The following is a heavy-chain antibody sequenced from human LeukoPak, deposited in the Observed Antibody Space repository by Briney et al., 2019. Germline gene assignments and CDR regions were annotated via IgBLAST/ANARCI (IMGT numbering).Heavy chain of an antibody. D-gene: IGHD3-22*01. J-gene: IGHJ3*02. V-gene: IGHV1-8*01. Sequence: ASVTVSCKASGYTFTSYDINWVRQAPGQGLEWMGWMNPNSGNTGYAQKFQGRVTMTRNTSISTAYMELSSLRSEDTAVYYCARKYYDSSGYGAFDIWGQGTMVTVSS. CDR2: MNPNSGNT. CDR3: ARKYYDSSGYGAFDI. CDR1: GYTFTSYD.